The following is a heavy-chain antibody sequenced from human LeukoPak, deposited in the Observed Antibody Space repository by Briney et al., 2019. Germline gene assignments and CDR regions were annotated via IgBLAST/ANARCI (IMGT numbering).Heavy chain of an antibody. CDR1: GFTFSSYS. D-gene: IGHD2-2*01. J-gene: IGHJ4*02. V-gene: IGHV3-21*01. CDR3: ARKKPARNPDY. Sequence: GGSLRLSCAASGFTFSSYSMKWVRQAPGKGLEWVSSISSSSSYIYYADSVKGRFTISRDNAKNSLYLQMNSLRAEDTAVYYCARKKPARNPDYWGQGTLVTVSS. CDR2: ISSSSSYI.